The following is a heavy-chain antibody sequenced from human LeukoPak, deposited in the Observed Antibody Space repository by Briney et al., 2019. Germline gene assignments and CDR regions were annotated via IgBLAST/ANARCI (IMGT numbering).Heavy chain of an antibody. CDR2: IKPDGSEK. CDR3: ARDSLGDLYFDY. V-gene: IGHV3-7*03. D-gene: IGHD4-17*01. J-gene: IGHJ4*02. Sequence: GGSLRLSCAASGFTFSSYWMSWVRQAPGKGLEWVANIKPDGSEKYYVDSVKGRLTISRDNAKNSLYLQMNSLRAEDTAVYYCARDSLGDLYFDYWGQGTLVTVSS. CDR1: GFTFSSYW.